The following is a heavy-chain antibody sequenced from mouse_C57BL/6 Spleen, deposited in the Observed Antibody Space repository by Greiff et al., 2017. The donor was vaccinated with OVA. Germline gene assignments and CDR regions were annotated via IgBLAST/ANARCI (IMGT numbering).Heavy chain of an antibody. CDR3: ARNHYGNYGYFDV. Sequence: QVQLQQSGPELVKPGASVKISCKASGYAFSSSWMNWVKQRPGKGLEWIGRIYPGDGDTNYNGKFKGKATLTADKSSSTAYMQLSSLTSEDSAVYFCARNHYGNYGYFDVWGTGTTVTVSS. CDR2: IYPGDGDT. CDR1: GYAFSSSW. J-gene: IGHJ1*03. D-gene: IGHD2-1*01. V-gene: IGHV1-82*01.